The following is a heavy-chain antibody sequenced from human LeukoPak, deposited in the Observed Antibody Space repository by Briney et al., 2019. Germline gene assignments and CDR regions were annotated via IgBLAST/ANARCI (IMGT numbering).Heavy chain of an antibody. CDR2: IRYDGSNK. J-gene: IGHJ4*02. D-gene: IGHD5-18*01. Sequence: GGSLRLSCAASGFTFSSYGMHWVRQAPGKALEWVAFIRYDGSNKYYADSVKGRLTISRDNSKNTLYLQMNSLRAEDTAVYYCAKEEGDTAMVYYFDYWGQGTLVTVSS. V-gene: IGHV3-30*02. CDR3: AKEEGDTAMVYYFDY. CDR1: GFTFSSYG.